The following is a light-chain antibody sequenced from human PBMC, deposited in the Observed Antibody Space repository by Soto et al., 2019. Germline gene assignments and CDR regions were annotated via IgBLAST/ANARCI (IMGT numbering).Light chain of an antibody. V-gene: IGKV3-11*01. CDR1: ETVSSY. J-gene: IGKJ5*01. CDR2: EAS. CDR3: LHRMNWPLT. Sequence: IVLTQDTVTLSLSPGERATLSCRASETVSSYLLWYQQKPGQDPRLLIYEASERATGIPARFSGSGSETDFTLTISSLEPEDFGVYYCLHRMNWPLTFGQGTRLEIK.